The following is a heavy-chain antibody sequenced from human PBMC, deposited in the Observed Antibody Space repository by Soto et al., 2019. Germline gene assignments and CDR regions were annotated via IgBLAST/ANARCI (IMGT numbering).Heavy chain of an antibody. D-gene: IGHD3-22*01. CDR1: GFTFSSYA. Sequence: EVQLLESGGGLVQPGGSLRLSCAASGFTFSSYAMSWVRQAPGKGLEWVSAISGSGGSTYYADSVKGRFTISRDNSTNTLYLQMNSVSAEDTAVYYCAKASYDSSGSYYVSAFDIWGQGTMVTVSS. CDR3: AKASYDSSGSYYVSAFDI. V-gene: IGHV3-23*01. CDR2: ISGSGGST. J-gene: IGHJ3*02.